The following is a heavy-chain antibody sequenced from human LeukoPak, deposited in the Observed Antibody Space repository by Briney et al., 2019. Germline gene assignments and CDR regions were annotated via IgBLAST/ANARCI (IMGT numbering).Heavy chain of an antibody. Sequence: GGSLRLSCAASGFTVSSNYMSWVRQAPGKGLEWVSVIYSGGSTYYADSVKGRFTISRDNSKNTLYLQMNSLRAEDTAVYYCARVPRDTYYYDSSGYYYPYYFDYWGQGTLVTVSS. V-gene: IGHV3-53*01. J-gene: IGHJ4*02. CDR1: GFTVSSNY. CDR3: ARVPRDTYYYDSSGYYYPYYFDY. CDR2: IYSGGST. D-gene: IGHD3-22*01.